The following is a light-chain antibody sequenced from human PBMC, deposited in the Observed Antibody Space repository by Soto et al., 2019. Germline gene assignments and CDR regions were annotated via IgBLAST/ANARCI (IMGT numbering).Light chain of an antibody. CDR3: QQYDNRTLT. Sequence: IQMTQSPSSLSAYLGGRVTITCQASQGINNYLNWYQQKPGKAPKXXIYDASNLETGVPSRFSGSGSGTHFIFTISSLQTEDIATYYGQQYDNRTLTFGGGTKVDIK. V-gene: IGKV1-33*01. CDR1: QGINNY. CDR2: DAS. J-gene: IGKJ4*01.